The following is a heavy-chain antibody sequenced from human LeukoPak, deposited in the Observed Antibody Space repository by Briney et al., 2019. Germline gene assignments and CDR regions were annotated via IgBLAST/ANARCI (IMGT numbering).Heavy chain of an antibody. CDR1: GGTFSSYA. J-gene: IGHJ5*02. V-gene: IGHV1-69*04. CDR2: IIPIFGIA. Sequence: ASVKVSCKASGGTFSSYAISWVRQAPGQGLEWMGRIIPIFGIANYAQKFQGGVTITADKSTSTAYMELSSLRSEDTAVYYCARAGEDIVVVPEWFDPWGQGTLVTVSS. CDR3: ARAGEDIVVVPEWFDP. D-gene: IGHD2-2*01.